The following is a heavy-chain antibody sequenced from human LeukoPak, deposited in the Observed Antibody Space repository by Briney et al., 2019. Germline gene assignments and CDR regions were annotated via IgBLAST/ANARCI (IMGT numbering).Heavy chain of an antibody. J-gene: IGHJ4*02. CDR3: AKVGSDSSGWFDY. V-gene: IGHV3-30*18. Sequence: GGSLRLSCAASGITFSNSWMCWVRQAPGKGLEWVAVISYDGSNKYYADSVKGRFTISRDNSKNTLYLQMNSLRAEDTAVYYCAKVGSDSSGWFDYWGQGTLVTVSS. CDR1: GITFSNSW. CDR2: ISYDGSNK. D-gene: IGHD6-19*01.